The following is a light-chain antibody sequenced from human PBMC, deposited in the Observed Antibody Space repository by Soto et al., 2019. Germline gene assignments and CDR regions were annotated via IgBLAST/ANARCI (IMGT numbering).Light chain of an antibody. CDR3: QQYDTYRT. CDR1: QSIGGW. CDR2: KAS. J-gene: IGKJ1*01. V-gene: IGKV1-5*03. Sequence: DIQMTQSPSTLSASVGDRVTINCRASQSIGGWLAWYQQKPGKAPKLLIYKASNLESGVPSRFSGTETGTEFTLTISSLQPDDFATYYCQQYDTYRTFGQGTKVDI.